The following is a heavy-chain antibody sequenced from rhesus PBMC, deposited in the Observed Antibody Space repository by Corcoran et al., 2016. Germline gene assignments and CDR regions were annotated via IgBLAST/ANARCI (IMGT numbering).Heavy chain of an antibody. Sequence: QVQLVQSGAEVKKPGSSVKVSCKASGYTFTDYYMHWVRQAPRQGLEGMGWVNPDAGNTKYAQECQGRVTMTRDTSTSTAYMDLSSLRSEDTAVYYCARARGGVAASGDYWGQGVLVTVSS. CDR1: GYTFTDYY. V-gene: IGHV1S2*01. CDR3: ARARGGVAASGDY. J-gene: IGHJ4*01. D-gene: IGHD4-29*01. CDR2: VNPDAGNT.